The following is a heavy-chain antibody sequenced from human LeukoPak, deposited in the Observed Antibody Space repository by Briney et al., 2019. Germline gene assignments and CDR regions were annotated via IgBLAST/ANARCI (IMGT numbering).Heavy chain of an antibody. CDR2: ISGSGGST. J-gene: IGHJ4*02. V-gene: IGHV3-23*01. D-gene: IGHD3-9*01. CDR3: AKECDILTGPPSD. CDR1: GFTFSDYY. Sequence: GGSLRLSCAASGFTFSDYYMSWIRQAPGKGLEWVSAISGSGGSTYYADSVKGRFTISRDNSKNTLYLQMNSLRAGDTAVYYCAKECDILTGPPSDWGQGTLVTVSS.